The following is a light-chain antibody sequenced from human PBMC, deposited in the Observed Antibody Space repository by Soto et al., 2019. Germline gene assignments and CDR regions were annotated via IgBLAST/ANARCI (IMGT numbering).Light chain of an antibody. CDR2: SAS. CDR1: QSLTGGY. CDR3: QQNGSLPIT. V-gene: IGKV3-20*01. Sequence: DIVLTQSPGTLSLSPGERATLSCRASQSLTGGYLAWFQQKPGQTPRLLIYSASNRATGIPDRFSGSGSGTDFTLTISRLEPEDFVVYFWQQNGSLPITFGQGTRLEIK. J-gene: IGKJ5*01.